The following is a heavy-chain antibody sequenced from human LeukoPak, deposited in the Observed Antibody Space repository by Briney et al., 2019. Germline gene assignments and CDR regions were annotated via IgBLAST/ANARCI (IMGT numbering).Heavy chain of an antibody. D-gene: IGHD2-2*01. J-gene: IGHJ3*02. V-gene: IGHV1-18*04. CDR2: ISAYNGNT. CDR3: ASSSTPLDAFDI. Sequence: ASVKVSCKASGYTFTSYGISWVRQAPGQGLEWMGWISAYNGNTNYVQKLQGRVTMTTDTSTSTAYMELRSLRSDDTAVYYCASSSTPLDAFDIWGQGTMVTVSS. CDR1: GYTFTSYG.